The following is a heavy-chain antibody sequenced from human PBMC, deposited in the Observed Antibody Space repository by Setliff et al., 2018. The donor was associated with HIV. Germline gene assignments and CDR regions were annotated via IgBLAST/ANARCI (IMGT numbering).Heavy chain of an antibody. CDR2: IHPVDSDT. V-gene: IGHV5-51*01. J-gene: IGHJ4*02. Sequence: GESLKISCKGSGYSFTSYWIGWVRQIPGKGLQWMGIIHPVDSDTRYSPSFQGRVTISADKSINTAYLQWSSLQASDTAMYYCARRASKASLDYWGQGTLVTVSS. CDR1: GYSFTSYW. CDR3: ARRASKASLDY.